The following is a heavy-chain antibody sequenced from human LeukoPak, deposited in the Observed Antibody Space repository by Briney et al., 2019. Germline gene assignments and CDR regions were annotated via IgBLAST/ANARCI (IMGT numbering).Heavy chain of an antibody. CDR3: ARAPLPRIAVAGTGYYYYYMDV. V-gene: IGHV7-4-1*02. Sequence: ASVKVSCKASGYTFTSYAMNWVRQAPGQGLEWMGWINTNTGNPTYAQGFTGRFVFSLDTSVSTAYLQISSLKAEDTAVYYCARAPLPRIAVAGTGYYYYYMDVWGKGTTVTVSS. D-gene: IGHD6-19*01. J-gene: IGHJ6*03. CDR1: GYTFTSYA. CDR2: INTNTGNP.